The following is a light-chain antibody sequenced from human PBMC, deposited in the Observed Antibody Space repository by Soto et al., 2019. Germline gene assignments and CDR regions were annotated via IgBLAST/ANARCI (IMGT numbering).Light chain of an antibody. J-gene: IGKJ1*01. CDR3: QQRSNWPRT. CDR1: QSVSSY. V-gene: IGKV3-11*01. CDR2: DAS. Sequence: IVLTLSPATLSLSPGERATLVCRASQSVSSYLAWYQQKPGQAPRLLIYDASNRATGIPARFSGSGSGTDFTLTISSLETEDFAVYYCQQRSNWPRTFGQGTKVDIK.